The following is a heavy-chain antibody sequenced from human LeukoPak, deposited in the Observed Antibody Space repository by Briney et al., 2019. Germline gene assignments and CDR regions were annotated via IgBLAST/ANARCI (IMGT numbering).Heavy chain of an antibody. CDR1: GFTFSSYG. D-gene: IGHD4-17*01. Sequence: PGRSLRLSCAASGFTFSSYGMHWVRQAPGKGLEWVAVISYDGSNKYYADSVKGRFTISRDNSKNTLFLQMNSLRAEDTAVYYCAKAESTVITHLDYWGQGTLVTVSS. J-gene: IGHJ4*02. V-gene: IGHV3-30*18. CDR3: AKAESTVITHLDY. CDR2: ISYDGSNK.